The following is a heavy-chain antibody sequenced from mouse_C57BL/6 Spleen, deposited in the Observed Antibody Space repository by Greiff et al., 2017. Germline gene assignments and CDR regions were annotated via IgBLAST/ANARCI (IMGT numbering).Heavy chain of an antibody. CDR3: ARRRYSSPYYFDY. D-gene: IGHD1-1*01. CDR1: GYTFTDYY. Sequence: VQLQQSGPELVKPGASVKISCKASGYTFTDYYMNWVKQSHGKSLEWIGDINPNNGGTSYNQKFKGKATLTVDKSSSTAYMELRSLTSEDSAVYYCARRRYSSPYYFDYWGQGTTLTVSS. J-gene: IGHJ2*01. CDR2: INPNNGGT. V-gene: IGHV1-26*01.